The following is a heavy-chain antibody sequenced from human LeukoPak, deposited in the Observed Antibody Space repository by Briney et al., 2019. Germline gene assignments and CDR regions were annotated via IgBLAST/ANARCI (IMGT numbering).Heavy chain of an antibody. CDR3: ARDPSNSGYDYLYYFDY. Sequence: GASVKVSCKASGYTFTGYYMHWVGQAPGQGLEWMGWINPDNGGTNYAQKFQGRVTMTRDMSISTAYMELSRLRSDDTAVYYCARDPSNSGYDYLYYFDYWGQGTLVTVSS. CDR2: INPDNGGT. CDR1: GYTFTGYY. V-gene: IGHV1-2*02. J-gene: IGHJ4*02. D-gene: IGHD5-12*01.